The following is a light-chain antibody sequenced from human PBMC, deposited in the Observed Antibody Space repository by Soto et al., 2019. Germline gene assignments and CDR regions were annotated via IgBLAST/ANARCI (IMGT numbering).Light chain of an antibody. Sequence: QLALTQPASVYGSPRQSITISCTGNSSDVGSYNLVSWYQQHPGKAPKLMNYEGSKRPSGVSNRFSGSKSGNTASLTISGLQAEDEADYYCCSYAGSTAVFGTGTKVTVL. CDR3: CSYAGSTAV. CDR2: EGS. CDR1: SSDVGSYNL. J-gene: IGLJ1*01. V-gene: IGLV2-23*01.